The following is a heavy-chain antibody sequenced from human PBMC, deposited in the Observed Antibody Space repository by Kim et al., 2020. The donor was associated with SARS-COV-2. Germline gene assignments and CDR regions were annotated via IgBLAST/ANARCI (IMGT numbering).Heavy chain of an antibody. CDR1: GFTFSNAW. CDR3: TTDIKGDDILTGYYFTRDGMDV. D-gene: IGHD3-9*01. J-gene: IGHJ6*01. Sequence: GGSLRLSCAASGFTFSNAWMSWVRQAPGKGLEWVGRIKSKTDGGTTDYAAPVKGRFTISRDDSKNTLYLQMNSLKTEDTAVYYCTTDIKGDDILTGYYFTRDGMDVWGQGATVAVSS. CDR2: IKSKTDGGTT. V-gene: IGHV3-15*01.